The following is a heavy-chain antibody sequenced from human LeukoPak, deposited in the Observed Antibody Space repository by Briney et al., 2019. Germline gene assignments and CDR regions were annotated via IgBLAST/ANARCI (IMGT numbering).Heavy chain of an antibody. D-gene: IGHD3-10*01. CDR2: IWYDGSNK. CDR1: GFTFSSYG. Sequence: GGSLRLSCAASGFTFSSYGMHWVRQAPGKGLEWVAVIWYDGSNKYYADSVKGRFTISRDNSKNTLYLQMNSLRAEDTAVYYCARDGSRGYFDYWGQGTLVTVSS. CDR3: ARDGSRGYFDY. V-gene: IGHV3-33*01. J-gene: IGHJ4*02.